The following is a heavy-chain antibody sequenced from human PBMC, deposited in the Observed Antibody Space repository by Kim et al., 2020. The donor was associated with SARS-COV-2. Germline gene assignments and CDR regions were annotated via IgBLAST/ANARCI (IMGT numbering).Heavy chain of an antibody. D-gene: IGHD3-3*01. CDR3: ARGEGITIFGVVIIGAFDI. V-gene: IGHV4-30-4*01. Sequence: SETLSLTCTVSGGSITSGDYYWSWIRQPPGKGLEWIGYIYYSGSTYYNPSLKSRVTISVDTSKNQFSLKLSSVTAADTAVYYCARGEGITIFGVVIIGAFDIWGQETMVTVSS. CDR2: IYYSGST. J-gene: IGHJ3*02. CDR1: GGSITSGDYY.